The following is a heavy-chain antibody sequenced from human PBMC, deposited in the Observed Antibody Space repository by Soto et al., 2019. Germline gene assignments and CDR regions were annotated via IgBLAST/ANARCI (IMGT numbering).Heavy chain of an antibody. CDR2: IYHNGDT. J-gene: IGHJ4*02. V-gene: IGHV4-31*03. D-gene: IGHD4-17*01. Sequence: QVQLQESGPGLVKPSQTLSLTCTVSGGPFSSGGYYWNWIRQEPGKGLEWIGYIYHNGDTSYNPSLKSRVTLSADQSKTQFSLKLSSVTAADTAVYYCARGDSTVSSVFDYWGQGMLVTVSS. CDR3: ARGDSTVSSVFDY. CDR1: GGPFSSGGYY.